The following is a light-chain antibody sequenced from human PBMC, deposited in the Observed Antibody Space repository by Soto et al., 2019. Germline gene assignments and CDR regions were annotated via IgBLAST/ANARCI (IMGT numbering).Light chain of an antibody. CDR1: QALINY. V-gene: IGKV1-9*01. CDR2: SAS. CDR3: QQLSRYPLT. J-gene: IGKJ4*01. Sequence: DIQLTQSASFLSASVGDTVTITCRASQALINYLAWYQQKPGKAPDLLIYSASTLQSGVPSRFSGSGSETEFSLTIRALQPEDFATYYCQQLSRYPLTFGGGTKVDNK.